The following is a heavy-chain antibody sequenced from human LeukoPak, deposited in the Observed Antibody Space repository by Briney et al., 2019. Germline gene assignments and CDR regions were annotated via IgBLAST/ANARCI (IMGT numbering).Heavy chain of an antibody. Sequence: SVKVSCKASGGTFSSYAISWVRQAPGQGLEWMGGIIPIFGTANYAQKFQGRVTMTTDTSTSTAYMELRSLRSDDTAVYYCARDRIVVVPAASHPIDYWGQGTLVTVSS. V-gene: IGHV1-69*05. CDR1: GGTFSSYA. CDR2: IIPIFGTA. D-gene: IGHD2-2*01. CDR3: ARDRIVVVPAASHPIDY. J-gene: IGHJ4*02.